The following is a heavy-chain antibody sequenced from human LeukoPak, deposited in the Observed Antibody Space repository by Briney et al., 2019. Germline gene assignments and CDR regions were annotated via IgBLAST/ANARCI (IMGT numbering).Heavy chain of an antibody. CDR3: ARPYSGSYLVY. Sequence: GRSLRLSCAASGFTFSSYAMHWVRRAPGKGLEWVAVISYDGSNKYYADSVKGRFTISRDNSKNTLYLQMNSLRAEDTAVYYCARPYSGSYLVYWGQGTLVTVSS. CDR1: GFTFSSYA. V-gene: IGHV3-30-3*01. CDR2: ISYDGSNK. D-gene: IGHD1-26*01. J-gene: IGHJ4*02.